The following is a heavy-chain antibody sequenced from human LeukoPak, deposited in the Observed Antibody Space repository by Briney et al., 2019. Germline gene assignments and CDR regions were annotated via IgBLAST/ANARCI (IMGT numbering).Heavy chain of an antibody. Sequence: PSETLSLTCAVYGGSFSGYYWSWIRQPPGKGLEWIGEINHSGSTNYNPSLKSRVTISVDTSKNQFSLKLSSVTAADTAVYYCARGTIFGVVAPRYFDLWGRGTLVTVSS. D-gene: IGHD3-3*01. V-gene: IGHV4-34*01. J-gene: IGHJ2*01. CDR1: GGSFSGYY. CDR3: ARGTIFGVVAPRYFDL. CDR2: INHSGST.